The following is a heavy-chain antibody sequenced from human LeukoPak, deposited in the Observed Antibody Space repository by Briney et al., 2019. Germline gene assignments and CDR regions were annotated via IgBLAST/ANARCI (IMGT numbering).Heavy chain of an antibody. CDR1: GYTFTSYG. D-gene: IGHD2-2*01. CDR3: ARDTQNIVVVPAAMDDAFDI. J-gene: IGHJ3*02. V-gene: IGHV1-18*01. Sequence: GASVKVSCKASGYTFTSYGISWVRQAPGQGLEWMGWISAYNGNTNYAQKLQGRVTMTTDTSTSTAYMELRSLGSDDTAVYYCARDTQNIVVVPAAMDDAFDIWGQGTIVTVSS. CDR2: ISAYNGNT.